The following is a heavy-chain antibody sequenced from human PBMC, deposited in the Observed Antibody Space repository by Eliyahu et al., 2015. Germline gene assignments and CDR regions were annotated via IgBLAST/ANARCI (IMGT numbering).Heavy chain of an antibody. CDR2: VFHSGTT. D-gene: IGHD6-19*01. CDR1: NYSVSSSYF. Sequence: QVQLQESGPGLVKPSETLSLTCPVSNYSVSSSYFWGWIRQPPGKRLEWIGSVFHSGTTYYNPSLKSRVTISVDTPKNQFSLKLSSVTAADTAVYYCARGIAVAANWFDPWGQGTLVTVSS. V-gene: IGHV4-38-2*02. J-gene: IGHJ5*02. CDR3: ARGIAVAANWFDP.